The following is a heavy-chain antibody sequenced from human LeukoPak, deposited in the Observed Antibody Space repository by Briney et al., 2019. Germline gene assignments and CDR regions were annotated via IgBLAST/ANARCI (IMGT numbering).Heavy chain of an antibody. V-gene: IGHV3-21*01. CDR3: ARERSSGYVFDV. Sequence: GGSLRLSCAASGFIFNTYTMNWVRQAPGKGLEWVSSISSRSSYIYCADSVKGRFTISRDNAKNSLYLQLNSLRAEDTAVYYCARERSSGYVFDVWGQGTMVTVS. CDR2: ISSRSSYI. CDR1: GFIFNTYT. D-gene: IGHD6-19*01. J-gene: IGHJ3*01.